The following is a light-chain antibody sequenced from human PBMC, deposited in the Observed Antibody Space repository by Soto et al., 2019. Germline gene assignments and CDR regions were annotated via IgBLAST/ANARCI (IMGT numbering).Light chain of an antibody. J-gene: IGLJ1*01. CDR1: SSDVGGYNY. Sequence: QSALTQPPSASGSPGQSVTISCTGTSSDVGGYNYVSWYQQHPGKAPELMIYEVSKRPSGVPYRFSGSKSGNTASLTVSGLQADDEADYYCSSYGGSNNFGVFGTGTKVTVL. CDR2: EVS. V-gene: IGLV2-8*01. CDR3: SSYGGSNNFGV.